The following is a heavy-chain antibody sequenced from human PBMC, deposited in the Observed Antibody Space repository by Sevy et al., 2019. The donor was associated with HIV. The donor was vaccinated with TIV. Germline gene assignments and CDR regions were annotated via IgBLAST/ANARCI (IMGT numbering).Heavy chain of an antibody. CDR1: GLSFSNAW. V-gene: IGHV3-15*01. CDR3: AIEHRRDGMIVVPFEK. Sequence: GGSLRLSCAASGLSFSNAWMAWVRQAPGKGLEWVGRIRSENGGGTTDFAAFANVKLPISIDDPKNTLYLQMNSLKTEDTAVYFCAIEHRRDGMIVVPFEKWGLGTLVTVSS. CDR2: IRSENGGGTT. J-gene: IGHJ4*02. D-gene: IGHD3-22*01.